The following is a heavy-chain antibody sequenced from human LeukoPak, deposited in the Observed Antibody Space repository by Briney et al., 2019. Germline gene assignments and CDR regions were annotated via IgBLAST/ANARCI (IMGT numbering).Heavy chain of an antibody. Sequence: GGSLRFSCAASGFTFSSYAMSWVRQAPGKGLEWVSAISGSGGSTYYADSVKGRFTISRGNSKNTLYLQMNSLRAEDTAVYYCAKVDVDTASFDYWGQGTLVTVSS. CDR1: GFTFSSYA. J-gene: IGHJ4*02. V-gene: IGHV3-23*01. CDR3: AKVDVDTASFDY. D-gene: IGHD5-18*01. CDR2: ISGSGGST.